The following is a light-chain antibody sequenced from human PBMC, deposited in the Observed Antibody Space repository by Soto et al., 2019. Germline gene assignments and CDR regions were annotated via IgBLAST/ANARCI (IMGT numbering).Light chain of an antibody. CDR1: QDITNY. J-gene: IGKJ3*01. V-gene: IGKV1-27*01. CDR3: QEYYWAPYT. CDR2: AAS. Sequence: DIQMTQSPSSLSASIGDRVTITCRASQDITNYLAWYQQKPGEVPKLLISAASTLQLGVTSRFSGSESWTDFSLAINRLHPEDVATYDCQEYYWAPYTFGPGTRV.